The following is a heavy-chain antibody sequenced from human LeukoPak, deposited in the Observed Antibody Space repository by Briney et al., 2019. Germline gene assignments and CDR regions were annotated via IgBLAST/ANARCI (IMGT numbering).Heavy chain of an antibody. J-gene: IGHJ4*02. CDR3: ARVPGDSFGLYYFED. Sequence: SETLSLTCAVYGGSFSGYSWSWIRQTPGKGLEWIGEINYGIRTNYNPSLKSRVTISEDSSKNQFSLNVTSVTAADTAVYYCARVPGDSFGLYYFEDWGQGTLVTASS. D-gene: IGHD5-18*01. V-gene: IGHV4-34*01. CDR1: GGSFSGYS. CDR2: INYGIRT.